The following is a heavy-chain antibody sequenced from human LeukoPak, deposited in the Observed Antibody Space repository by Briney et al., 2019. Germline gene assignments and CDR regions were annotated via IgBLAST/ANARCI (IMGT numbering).Heavy chain of an antibody. D-gene: IGHD6-13*01. Sequence: GASVKVSCKASGYTFTSYGISWVRQAPGQGLEWMGWISAYNGSTNYAQKLPGRVTMTTDTSTSTAYMELRSLRSDDTAVYYCARIAGSIAAAGTANYWGQGTLVTASS. J-gene: IGHJ4*02. CDR3: ARIAGSIAAAGTANY. CDR1: GYTFTSYG. V-gene: IGHV1-18*01. CDR2: ISAYNGST.